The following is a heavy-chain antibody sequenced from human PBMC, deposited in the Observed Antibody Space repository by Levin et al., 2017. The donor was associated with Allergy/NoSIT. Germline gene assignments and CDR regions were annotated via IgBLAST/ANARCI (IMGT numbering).Heavy chain of an antibody. Sequence: VASVKVSCKASGFTFTSSAMQWVRQARGQRLEWIGWIVVGSGNTNYAQKFQERVTITRDMSTSTAYMELSSLRSEDTAVYYCAADPPSGELWYYWGQGTLVTVSS. J-gene: IGHJ4*02. CDR2: IVVGSGNT. CDR3: AADPPSGELWYY. V-gene: IGHV1-58*02. CDR1: GFTFTSSA. D-gene: IGHD3-16*01.